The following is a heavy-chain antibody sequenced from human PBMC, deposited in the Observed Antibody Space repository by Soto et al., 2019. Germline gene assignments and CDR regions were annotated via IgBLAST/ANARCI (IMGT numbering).Heavy chain of an antibody. CDR2: IIPIFGTA. CDR3: ARDDAGHIVATSLVLNYYGMDV. J-gene: IGHJ6*02. V-gene: IGHV1-69*13. D-gene: IGHD5-12*01. CDR1: GGTFSSDA. Sequence: ASGKVSCKASGGTFSSDAISGVRQAPGQGLEWMGGIIPIFGTANYAQKFQGRVTITADESTSTAYMELSSLRSEDTAVYYCARDDAGHIVATSLVLNYYGMDVWGQGTTVTV.